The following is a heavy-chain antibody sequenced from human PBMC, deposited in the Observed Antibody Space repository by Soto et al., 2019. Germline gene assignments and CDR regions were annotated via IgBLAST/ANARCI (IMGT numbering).Heavy chain of an antibody. J-gene: IGHJ4*02. CDR3: ERDGPAADFDH. Sequence: EVQLVESGGGLAQPAGSLRLSCAASGFTFSGYEMNCVRQAPVKGLAWASYIDSSGNTIDYADSVKGRFTISRDNAKNSRYLQMNILRAEDTAIYYCERDGPAADFDHWGQGTQVTVSS. D-gene: IGHD6-13*01. CDR1: GFTFSGYE. V-gene: IGHV3-48*03. CDR2: IDSSGNTI.